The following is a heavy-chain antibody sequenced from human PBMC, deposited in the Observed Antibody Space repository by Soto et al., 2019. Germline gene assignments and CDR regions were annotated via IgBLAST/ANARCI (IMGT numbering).Heavy chain of an antibody. CDR3: ARSNVGEYDY. J-gene: IGHJ4*02. CDR1: GFTFSSHA. V-gene: IGHV3-30-3*01. D-gene: IGHD3-16*01. Sequence: PGVSLRLSCAASGFTFSSHALHWLRQAPGKGLEWVAVISYDGNTQYYADSVKGRFTISRDNSKNTLYLQMNSLRAEDTAVYYCARSNVGEYDYWGQGTLVTVSS. CDR2: ISYDGNTQ.